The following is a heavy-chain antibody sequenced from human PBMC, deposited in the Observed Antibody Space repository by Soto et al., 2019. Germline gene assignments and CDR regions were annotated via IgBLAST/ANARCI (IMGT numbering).Heavy chain of an antibody. V-gene: IGHV3-30-3*02. CDR3: AKCGGSCQNIKFDY. J-gene: IGHJ4*02. CDR2: ISYDGSNK. D-gene: IGHD2-15*01. CDR1: GFTFSSYA. Sequence: GGSLRLSCAASGFTFSSYAMHWVRQAPGKGLEWVAVISYDGSNKYYADSVKGRFTISRDNSKNTLYLQMNSLRAEDTAVYYCAKCGGSCQNIKFDYWGQGTLVTVSS.